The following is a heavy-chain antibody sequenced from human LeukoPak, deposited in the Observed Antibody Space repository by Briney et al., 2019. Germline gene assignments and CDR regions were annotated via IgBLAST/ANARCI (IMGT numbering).Heavy chain of an antibody. D-gene: IGHD3-16*02. J-gene: IGHJ4*02. Sequence: GGSLRLSCAASGFTFSSYAMSWARQAPGKGLEWVAFMRNDGSEIHYADSVKGRFTISRDNSKNSLYLQMNSLRVEDTAVYFCAKDGGRYRFDYWGQGTLVTVSS. CDR1: GFTFSSYA. V-gene: IGHV3-30*02. CDR3: AKDGGRYRFDY. CDR2: MRNDGSEI.